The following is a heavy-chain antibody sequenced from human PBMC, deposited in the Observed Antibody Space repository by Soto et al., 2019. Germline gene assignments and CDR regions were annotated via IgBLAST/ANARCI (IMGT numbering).Heavy chain of an antibody. J-gene: IGHJ4*02. V-gene: IGHV4-39*01. Sequence: ETLSLAFPVSGGSISSSSYFWGWIRQPPGKGLEWIGSIFYSGIPYKNPSLKGRVTIFVDTSKNQFSLKLSSVTAADTAVYYCARHATIFGVVSHFDFWGQGTLVTVYS. CDR3: ARHATIFGVVSHFDF. D-gene: IGHD3-3*01. CDR1: GGSISSSSYF. CDR2: IFYSGIP.